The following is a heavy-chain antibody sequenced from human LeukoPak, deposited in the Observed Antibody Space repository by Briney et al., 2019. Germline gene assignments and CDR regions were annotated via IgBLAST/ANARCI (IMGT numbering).Heavy chain of an antibody. CDR2: IKYDGRYT. J-gene: IGHJ4*02. V-gene: IGHV3-74*01. CDR3: ARRDYFDD. CDR1: GFTFSGYC. Sequence: GGSLRLSCAASGFTFSGYCMHWVRQAPGKGLVWVARIKYDGRYTNYADAVKGRFAISRDNAKNTLYLQSNSLRAEDKAVYYCARRDYFDDWGQGTLVTVPS.